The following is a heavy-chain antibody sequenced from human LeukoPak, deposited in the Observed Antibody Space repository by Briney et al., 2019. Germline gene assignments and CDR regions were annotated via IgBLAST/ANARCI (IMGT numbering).Heavy chain of an antibody. CDR2: IKQDGSEK. V-gene: IGHV3-7*01. J-gene: IGHJ4*02. CDR3: ARETRNSAMVRDYYFDY. D-gene: IGHD3-10*01. Sequence: GESLRLSCAASGFTFSSYWMSWVRQAPGKGLEWVANIKQDGSEKYYVDSVKGRFTISRDNAKNSLYLQMNSLRAEDTAVYYCARETRNSAMVRDYYFDYWGQGTLVTVSS. CDR1: GFTFSSYW.